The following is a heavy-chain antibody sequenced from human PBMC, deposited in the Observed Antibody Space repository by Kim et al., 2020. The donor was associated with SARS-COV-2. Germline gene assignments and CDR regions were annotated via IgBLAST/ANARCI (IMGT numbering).Heavy chain of an antibody. CDR1: GFNFGTYY. CDR2: IKQDGDDN. Sequence: GGSLRLSCIASGFNFGTYYMSWIRQAPGKGLEWVANIKQDGDDNYVVDSVKGRFTISRDNSKNSLFLQMDGLRADDTALYYCARSHNWNTQGAFDFWG. D-gene: IGHD1-1*01. J-gene: IGHJ3*01. CDR3: ARSHNWNTQGAFDF. V-gene: IGHV3-7*03.